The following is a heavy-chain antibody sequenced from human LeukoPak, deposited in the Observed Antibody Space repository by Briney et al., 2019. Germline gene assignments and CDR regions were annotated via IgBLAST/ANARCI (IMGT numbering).Heavy chain of an antibody. D-gene: IGHD1-26*01. Sequence: PGGSLRLSCAASGFTVSSNYMSWVRQAPGKGLEWVSAISGSGGSTYYADSVKGRFTISRDNSKNTLYLQLNSLRAEDTALYYCAKNSGSYWDYFDYWGQGTLVTVSS. CDR3: AKNSGSYWDYFDY. CDR1: GFTVSSNY. J-gene: IGHJ4*02. V-gene: IGHV3-23*01. CDR2: ISGSGGST.